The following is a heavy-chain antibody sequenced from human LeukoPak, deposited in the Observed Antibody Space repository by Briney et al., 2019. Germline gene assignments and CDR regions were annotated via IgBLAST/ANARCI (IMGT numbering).Heavy chain of an antibody. V-gene: IGHV4-59*12. CDR3: ARDEPDYYDSSGYSDAFDI. CDR1: GGSISSYY. CDR2: IYYSGST. Sequence: PSETLSLTCTVSGGSISSYYWSWIRQPPGKGLEWIGYIYYSGSTNYNPSLKSRVTISVDTSKNQFSLKLSSVTAADTAVYYCARDEPDYYDSSGYSDAFDIWGQGTMVTVSS. D-gene: IGHD3-22*01. J-gene: IGHJ3*02.